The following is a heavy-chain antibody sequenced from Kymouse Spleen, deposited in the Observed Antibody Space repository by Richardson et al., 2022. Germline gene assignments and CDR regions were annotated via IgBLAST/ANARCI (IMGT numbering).Heavy chain of an antibody. D-gene: IGHD3-9*01. CDR1: GGSISSGGYY. V-gene: IGHV4-31*03. CDR2: IYYSGST. Sequence: QVQLQESGPGLVKPSQTLSLTCTVSGGSISSGGYYWSWIRQHPGKGLEWIGYIYYSGSTYYNPSLKSRVTISVDTSKNQFSLKLSSVTAADTAVYYCARDRYYDILTGCHYYGMDVWGQGTTVTVSS. J-gene: IGHJ6*02. CDR3: ARDRYYDILTGCHYYGMDV.